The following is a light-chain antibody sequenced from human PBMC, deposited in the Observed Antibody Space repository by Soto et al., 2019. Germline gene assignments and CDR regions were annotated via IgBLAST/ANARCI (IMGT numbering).Light chain of an antibody. J-gene: IGKJ4*01. CDR1: QDISNY. CDR3: QQYDTPVPV. V-gene: IGKV1-33*01. Sequence: DIQMTQSPSSLSASVGDRVTITCQASQDISNYLNWYQQKPGKAPKLLIYDASNLETGVPSRFSGSGSGTDFTFTISSLQPEDIATYYCQQYDTPVPVFGGGTKVEIK. CDR2: DAS.